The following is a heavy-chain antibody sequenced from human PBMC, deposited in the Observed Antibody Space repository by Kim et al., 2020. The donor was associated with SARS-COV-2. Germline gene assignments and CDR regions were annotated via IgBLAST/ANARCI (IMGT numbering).Heavy chain of an antibody. J-gene: IGHJ6*02. CDR2: IYSGGSST. D-gene: IGHD3-16*01. V-gene: IGHV3-23*03. Sequence: GGSLRLSCAASGFTFSSYAMSWVRQAPGKGLEWVSVIYSGGSSTYYADSVKGRFTISRDNSKNTLYLQMNSLRAEDTAVYYCARGIKPYDYVWDYYGMDVWGQGTTVTVSS. CDR3: ARGIKPYDYVWDYYGMDV. CDR1: GFTFSSYA.